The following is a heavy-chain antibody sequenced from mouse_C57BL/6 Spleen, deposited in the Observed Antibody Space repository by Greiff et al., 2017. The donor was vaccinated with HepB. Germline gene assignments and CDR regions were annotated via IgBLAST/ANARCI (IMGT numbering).Heavy chain of an antibody. J-gene: IGHJ4*01. D-gene: IGHD2-4*01. CDR1: GYAFSSSW. Sequence: VQLQQSGPELVKPGDSVKISCKASGYAFSSSWMNWVKQRPGKGLEWIGRIYPGDGDTNYNGKFKGKATLTADKSSSTAYMQLSSLTSEDSAVYFCARRLRRDYAMDYWGQGTSVTVSS. V-gene: IGHV1-82*01. CDR2: IYPGDGDT. CDR3: ARRLRRDYAMDY.